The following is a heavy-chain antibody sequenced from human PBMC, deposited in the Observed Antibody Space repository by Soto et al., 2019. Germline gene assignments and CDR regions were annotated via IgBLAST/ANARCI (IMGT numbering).Heavy chain of an antibody. J-gene: IGHJ3*02. D-gene: IGHD1-26*01. Sequence: PGGSLRLSCAASGFTFSSYAMSWVRQAPGKGLEWVSAISGSGGSTYYADSVKGRFTISRDNSKNTLYLQMNSLRAEDTAVYYCANGGQWELLSRGPSDAFDIWGQGTMVTVSS. CDR1: GFTFSSYA. CDR2: ISGSGGST. CDR3: ANGGQWELLSRGPSDAFDI. V-gene: IGHV3-23*01.